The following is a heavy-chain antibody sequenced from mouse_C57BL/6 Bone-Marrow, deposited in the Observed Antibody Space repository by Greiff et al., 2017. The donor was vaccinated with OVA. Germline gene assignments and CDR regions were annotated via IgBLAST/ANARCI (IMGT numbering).Heavy chain of an antibody. J-gene: IGHJ2*01. CDR3: ARQITTVVATDY. V-gene: IGHV5-6*02. CDR1: GFTFSSYG. Sequence: EVMLVESGGDLVKPGGSLKLSCAASGFTFSSYGMSWVRQTPDKRLEWVATISSGGSYTYYPDSVKGRFTISRDNAKNTLYLQMSSLKSEDTAMYYCARQITTVVATDYWGQGTTLTVSS. CDR2: ISSGGSYT. D-gene: IGHD1-1*01.